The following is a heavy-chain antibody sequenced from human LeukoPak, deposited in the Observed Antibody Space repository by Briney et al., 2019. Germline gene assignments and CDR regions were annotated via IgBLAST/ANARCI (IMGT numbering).Heavy chain of an antibody. CDR2: IIPIFGTA. CDR3: ARSKETAMVTSTDYFDY. D-gene: IGHD5-18*01. Sequence: ASVKVSCKASGGTFSSYAISWVRQAPGQGLEWMGGIIPIFGTANYAQKFQGRVTITTDESTSTAYMELSSLRSEDTAVYYCARSKETAMVTSTDYFDYWGQGTLVTVSS. J-gene: IGHJ4*02. CDR1: GGTFSSYA. V-gene: IGHV1-69*05.